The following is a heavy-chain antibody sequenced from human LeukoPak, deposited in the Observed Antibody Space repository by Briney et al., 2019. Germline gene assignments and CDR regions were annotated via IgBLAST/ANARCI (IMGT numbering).Heavy chain of an antibody. Sequence: ASVKVSCKASGYTFTGYYIHWVRQAPGQGLEWMGWINPDSGGTNYAQKFQDRVTMTMDTAITTAYLELSRLISDDTAVYYCARGAGTPSSTSYNWFDPWGQGTLVTVSS. CDR2: INPDSGGT. V-gene: IGHV1-2*02. J-gene: IGHJ5*02. CDR1: GYTFTGYY. D-gene: IGHD2-2*01. CDR3: ARGAGTPSSTSYNWFDP.